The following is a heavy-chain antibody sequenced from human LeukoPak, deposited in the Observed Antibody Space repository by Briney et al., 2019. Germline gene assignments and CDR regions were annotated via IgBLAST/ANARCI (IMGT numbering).Heavy chain of an antibody. V-gene: IGHV3-21*01. CDR3: ARTVAATDYFDY. CDR1: GFTFSSYS. J-gene: IGHJ4*02. Sequence: PGGSLRLSCAASGFTFSSYSMNWVRQAPGKGLEWVSSISSSSSYIYYADSVKGRFTISRDNAQNSLYLQMNNLRAEDTAVYYCARTVAATDYFDYWGQGTLVTVSS. CDR2: ISSSSSYI. D-gene: IGHD2-15*01.